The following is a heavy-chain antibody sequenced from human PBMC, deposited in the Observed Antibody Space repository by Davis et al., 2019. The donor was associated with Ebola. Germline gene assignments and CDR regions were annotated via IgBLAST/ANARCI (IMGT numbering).Heavy chain of an antibody. V-gene: IGHV1-69*13. J-gene: IGHJ6*03. CDR1: GGTFSSYA. D-gene: IGHD2-2*01. CDR3: AISQLGYCSSTSCYLASPRKSFYYYYYMDV. CDR2: IIPIFGTA. Sequence: SVKVSCKASGGTFSSYAISWVRQAPGQGLEWMGGIIPIFGTANYAQKFQGRVTITADESTSTAYMELSSLRSEDTAVYYCAISQLGYCSSTSCYLASPRKSFYYYYYMDVWGKGTTVTVSS.